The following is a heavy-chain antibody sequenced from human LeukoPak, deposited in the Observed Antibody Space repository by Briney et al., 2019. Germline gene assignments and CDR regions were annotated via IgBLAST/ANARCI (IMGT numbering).Heavy chain of an antibody. CDR3: ARGGEGGGDSFCDY. J-gene: IGHJ4*02. D-gene: IGHD2-21*02. CDR2: INSDGSST. Sequence: GGSLRLPCAASGFTFSSYWMHWVRQAPGKELVWVSRINSDGSSTSYADSVKGRFTISRDNAKNTLYLQMNSLTAEDTAVYSCARGGEGGGDSFCDYWGQGTLVTVSS. CDR1: GFTFSSYW. V-gene: IGHV3-74*01.